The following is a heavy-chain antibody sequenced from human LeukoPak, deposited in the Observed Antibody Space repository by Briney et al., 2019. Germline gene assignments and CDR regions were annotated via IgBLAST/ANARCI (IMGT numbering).Heavy chain of an antibody. J-gene: IGHJ4*02. CDR3: ARGQGRDGYNGILEY. D-gene: IGHD5-24*01. CDR1: GGSFSGYY. Sequence: SETLSLTCAVYGGSFSGYYSTWIRQPPGKGLEWIGEINPSGSTNYNTSLKSRVTISVDTSKNQFSLKLSSVTAADTAVFYCARGQGRDGYNGILEYWGQGALVTVSS. CDR2: INPSGST. V-gene: IGHV4-34*01.